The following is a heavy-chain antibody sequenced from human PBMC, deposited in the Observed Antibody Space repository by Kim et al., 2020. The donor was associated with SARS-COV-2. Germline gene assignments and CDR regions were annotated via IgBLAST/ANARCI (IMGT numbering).Heavy chain of an antibody. J-gene: IGHJ6*02. CDR3: AGKKDDFWSGDDYYYYGMDV. CDR2: IKQDGSEK. Sequence: GGSLRLSCAASGFTFSSYWMSWVRQAPGKGLEWVANIKQDGSEKYYVDSVKGRFTISRDNAKNSLYLQMNSLRAEDTAVYYCAGKKDDFWSGDDYYYYGMDVWGQGTTVTVSS. V-gene: IGHV3-7*01. D-gene: IGHD3-3*01. CDR1: GFTFSSYW.